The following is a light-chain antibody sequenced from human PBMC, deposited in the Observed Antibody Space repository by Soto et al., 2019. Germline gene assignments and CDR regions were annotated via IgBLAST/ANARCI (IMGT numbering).Light chain of an antibody. CDR3: QQYDNLPFT. CDR1: QDISNY. V-gene: IGKV1-33*01. J-gene: IGKJ3*01. CDR2: GAS. Sequence: DIQMTQSPSSLSASVGDRVTITCQASQDISNYLNWYQQIPGQAPKLLIYGASKLETGVPSRFSGSASGTDFSFTISSLQPEDIATYYCQQYDNLPFTFGPGTKVDIK.